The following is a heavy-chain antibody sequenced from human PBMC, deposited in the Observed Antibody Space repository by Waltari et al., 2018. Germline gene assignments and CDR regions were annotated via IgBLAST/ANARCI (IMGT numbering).Heavy chain of an antibody. J-gene: IGHJ6*02. Sequence: QVQLVQSGAEVKKPGSSVKVSCKASGGTFSSYAISCVPPAPGQGLEWMGRIIPILGIANYAQKFQGRVTITADKSTSTAYMELSSLRSEDTAVYYCARAVGATSGYYYYYGMDVWGQGTTVTVSS. D-gene: IGHD1-26*01. CDR1: GGTFSSYA. CDR3: ARAVGATSGYYYYYGMDV. V-gene: IGHV1-69*09. CDR2: IIPILGIA.